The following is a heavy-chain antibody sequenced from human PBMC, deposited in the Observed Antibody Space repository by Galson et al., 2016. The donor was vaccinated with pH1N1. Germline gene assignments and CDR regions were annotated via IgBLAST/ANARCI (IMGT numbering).Heavy chain of an antibody. D-gene: IGHD4-17*01. CDR2: IDWDDDK. CDR1: GFSLSTSGMC. Sequence: PALVKPTQTLTLTCTFSGFSLSTSGMCVSWIRQPPGKALEWLALIDWDDDKYYSTSLKTRLTISKDISKNQVVLTMTNMDPVDTATYYCARLDYGDYSGYFEYWGQGTLVTVSS. V-gene: IGHV2-70*01. CDR3: ARLDYGDYSGYFEY. J-gene: IGHJ4*02.